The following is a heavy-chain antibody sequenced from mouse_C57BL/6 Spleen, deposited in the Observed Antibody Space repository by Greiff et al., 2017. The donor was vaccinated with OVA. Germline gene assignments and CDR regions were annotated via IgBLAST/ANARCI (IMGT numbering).Heavy chain of an antibody. CDR2: IDPSDSET. J-gene: IGHJ3*01. Sequence: QVQLQQSGAELVRPGSSVKLSCKASGYTFTSYWMHWVKQRPIQGLEWIGNIDPSDSETHYNQKFKDKATLTVDKSSSTAYMQLSSLTSEDSAVYYCARYDYDEGFAYWGQGTLVTVSA. CDR1: GYTFTSYW. V-gene: IGHV1-52*01. D-gene: IGHD2-4*01. CDR3: ARYDYDEGFAY.